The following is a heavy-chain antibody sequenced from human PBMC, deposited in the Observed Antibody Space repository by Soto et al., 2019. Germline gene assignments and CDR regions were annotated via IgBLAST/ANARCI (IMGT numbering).Heavy chain of an antibody. CDR1: GFTFSNYA. D-gene: IGHD3-3*01. CDR3: AKCGNVDLWTGLRGLDP. J-gene: IGHJ5*02. CDR2: ISNSADNK. V-gene: IGHV3-23*01. Sequence: GGSLRLSCAASGFTFSNYAMNWVRQAPGKGLEWVSSISNSADNKYYADSVKGRFTISRDNSNNTLYLQMNSLAADDTALYYCAKCGNVDLWTGLRGLDPWCQGTLGTVSS.